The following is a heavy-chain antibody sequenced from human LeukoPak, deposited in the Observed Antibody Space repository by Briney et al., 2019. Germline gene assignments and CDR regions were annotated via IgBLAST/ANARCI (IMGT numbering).Heavy chain of an antibody. Sequence: ASVKVSCKASRYTFTAYYMHWVRQAPGQGLEWMGWINPNSGATNYAQKFQDRVTVTRDTSISTAYMELSRLRSDDTALYYCARDQNYYDSTSYYGMDYWGQGTLVTVAS. J-gene: IGHJ4*02. V-gene: IGHV1-2*02. CDR3: ARDQNYYDSTSYYGMDY. CDR1: RYTFTAYY. CDR2: INPNSGAT. D-gene: IGHD3-22*01.